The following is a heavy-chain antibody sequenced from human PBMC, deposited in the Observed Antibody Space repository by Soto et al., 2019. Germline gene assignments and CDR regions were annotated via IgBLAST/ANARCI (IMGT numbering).Heavy chain of an antibody. CDR3: ARDLGGTYYYFDY. V-gene: IGHV1-2*02. CDR2: INPNSGGT. J-gene: IGHJ4*02. D-gene: IGHD1-26*01. Sequence: GASVKVSCKASGYTFTGHYMHWVRQAPGQGLEWMGWINPNSGGTNYAQKFQGRVTMNRDTSITTAYMELSRLRSDDTAVYYCARDLGGTYYYFDYWGQGTLVTVSS. CDR1: GYTFTGHY.